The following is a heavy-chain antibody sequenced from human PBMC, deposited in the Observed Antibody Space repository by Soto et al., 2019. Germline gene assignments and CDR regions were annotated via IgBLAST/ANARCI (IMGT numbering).Heavy chain of an antibody. Sequence: ASVKVSCKASGGTFSSYAISWVRQAPGQGLECMGRIIPILGIANYAQKFQGRVTITADKSTSTAYMELSSLRSEDTAVYYCAASGSYYYGMDVWGQGTTVTVSS. CDR2: IIPILGIA. D-gene: IGHD1-26*01. CDR1: GGTFSSYA. V-gene: IGHV1-69*04. J-gene: IGHJ6*02. CDR3: AASGSYYYGMDV.